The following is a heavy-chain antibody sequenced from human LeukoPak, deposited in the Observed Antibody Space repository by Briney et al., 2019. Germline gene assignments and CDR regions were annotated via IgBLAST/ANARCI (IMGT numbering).Heavy chain of an antibody. Sequence: SETLSLTRAVYGGSFSGYYWTWIRQPPGKGLEWIGEINHSGSTNYNPSLKRRVTISVYTSKNQFSLKLSSVTAADTAVYYCARVGSRGVIITRRALDYWGQGTLVTVSS. CDR2: INHSGST. D-gene: IGHD3-10*01. CDR3: ARVGSRGVIITRRALDY. CDR1: GGSFSGYY. V-gene: IGHV4-34*01. J-gene: IGHJ4*02.